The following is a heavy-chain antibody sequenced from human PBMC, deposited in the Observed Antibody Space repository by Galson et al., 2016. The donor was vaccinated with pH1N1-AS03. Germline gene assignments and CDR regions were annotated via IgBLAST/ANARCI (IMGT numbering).Heavy chain of an antibody. D-gene: IGHD3-10*01. J-gene: IGHJ3*02. CDR1: GYSFTGYY. CDR2: ISPDSGGT. Sequence: SVKVSCKATGYSFTGYYIHWVRQAPGQGLEWLGRISPDSGGTKYAQKFQGRVTMTTDTSISTAYMELSRLRSDDTAVYFCSRESESYCNTMAFDIWGQGAMVTVSS. V-gene: IGHV1-2*06. CDR3: SRESESYCNTMAFDI.